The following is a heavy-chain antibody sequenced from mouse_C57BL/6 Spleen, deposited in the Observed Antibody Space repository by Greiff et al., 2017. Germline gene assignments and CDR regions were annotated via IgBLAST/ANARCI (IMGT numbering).Heavy chain of an antibody. V-gene: IGHV14-4*01. CDR3: TTRGSSY. Sequence: VQLQQSGAELVRPGASVKLSCTASGFNIKDDYMHWVKQRPEQGLEWIGWMDPENGDTEYASKFQGKATITADTSSNPAYLQLSSLTSEDTAVYYCTTRGSSYWGQGTTLTVSS. J-gene: IGHJ2*01. D-gene: IGHD1-1*01. CDR2: MDPENGDT. CDR1: GFNIKDDY.